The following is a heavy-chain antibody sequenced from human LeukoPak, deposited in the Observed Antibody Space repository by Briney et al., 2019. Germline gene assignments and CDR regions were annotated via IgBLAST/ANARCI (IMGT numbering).Heavy chain of an antibody. CDR1: GFTVSSNS. Sequence: GGSLRLSCTVSGFTVSSNSMSWVRQAPGKGLEWVSFIYSDNTHYSDSVKGRFTISRDNAKNSLYLQMNSLRAEDTAVYYCARNGGPYAFDIWGQGTMVTVSS. J-gene: IGHJ3*02. D-gene: IGHD4-23*01. CDR2: IYSDNT. CDR3: ARNGGPYAFDI. V-gene: IGHV3-53*01.